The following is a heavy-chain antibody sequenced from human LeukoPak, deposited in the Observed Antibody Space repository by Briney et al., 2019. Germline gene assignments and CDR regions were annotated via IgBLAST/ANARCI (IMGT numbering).Heavy chain of an antibody. CDR2: IHPSGTL. J-gene: IGHJ4*02. V-gene: IGHV4-31*03. D-gene: IGHD3-22*01. CDR3: SRGLDSRKLGY. Sequence: SETLSLTCTVSGASLSSGDQSWHWIRQRPGEGLEWIGSIHPSGTLYNNPSLESRVTISIDTSKNQFSLNLNSVTAADTAVYFCSRGLDSRKLGYWGQGTLVTVCS. CDR1: GASLSSGDQS.